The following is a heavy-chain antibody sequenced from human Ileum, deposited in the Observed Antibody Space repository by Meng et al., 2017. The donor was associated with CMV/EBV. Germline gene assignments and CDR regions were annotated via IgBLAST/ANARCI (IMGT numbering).Heavy chain of an antibody. J-gene: IGHJ4*02. CDR3: ARNIFEAQMLPFDY. Sequence: QVQFQQSGQGLVKPSQTLSLTFAISGDSVSSKSVTWNWIRQSPSRGLEWLGRTYYRSKWYNDYAVSVKSRITINPDTSRNHFFLQLSSVSPEDTAVYYCARNIFEAQMLPFDYWGQGTLVTVSS. CDR2: TYYRSKWYN. CDR1: GDSVSSKSVT. V-gene: IGHV6-1*01. D-gene: IGHD2-15*01.